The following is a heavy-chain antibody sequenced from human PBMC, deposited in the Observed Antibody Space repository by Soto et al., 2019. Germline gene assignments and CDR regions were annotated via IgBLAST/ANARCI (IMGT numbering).Heavy chain of an antibody. V-gene: IGHV3-30*18. CDR2: ISHDGTYE. CDR3: ANGQEGNFYYLLRY. CDR1: GFTFGTYG. J-gene: IGHJ4*02. Sequence: ESGGGVVQPGRSLRLSCAASGFTFGTYGMHWVRQAPGNYLEWVAVISHDGTYEYYADSVKGRFTLSRDNSKNTLFLQMNSLRVEDTALYFCANGQEGNFYYLLRYWGQGTLVTVSS. D-gene: IGHD3-9*01.